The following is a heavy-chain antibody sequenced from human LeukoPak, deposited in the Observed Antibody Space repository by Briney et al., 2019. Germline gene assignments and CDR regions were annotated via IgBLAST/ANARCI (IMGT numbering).Heavy chain of an antibody. CDR2: IKQDGSEK. CDR1: GFTFSSYW. CDR3: ARGADSSGYQLPFDY. D-gene: IGHD3-22*01. Sequence: PGGSLRLSCAASGFTFSSYWMSWVRQAPGKGLEWVANIKQDGSEKYYVDSVKGRFTISRDNAKNSLYLQMNSLRAEDTAVYYCARGADSSGYQLPFDYWGQGTLVTVSS. J-gene: IGHJ4*02. V-gene: IGHV3-7*03.